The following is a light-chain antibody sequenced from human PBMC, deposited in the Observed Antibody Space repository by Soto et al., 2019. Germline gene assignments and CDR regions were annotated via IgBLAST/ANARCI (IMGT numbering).Light chain of an antibody. CDR2: DAS. J-gene: IGKJ1*01. Sequence: DIRMTQSPSTLSGSVGDRVTITCRASPGASGWLAWYQQKPGRAPKVLISDASTLESGVPSRFSGSGSGTEFTLTIDSVQPDDFAMYYCQQYNSYSRTFGQGTKVDIK. CDR1: PGASGW. V-gene: IGKV1-5*01. CDR3: QQYNSYSRT.